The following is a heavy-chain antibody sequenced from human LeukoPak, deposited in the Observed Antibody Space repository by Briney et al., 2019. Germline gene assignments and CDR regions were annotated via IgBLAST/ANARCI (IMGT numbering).Heavy chain of an antibody. CDR1: GFTFSSHG. Sequence: GGSLRLSCAASGFTFSSHGMSWVRQAPGKGLEWVSAISGSGGSTYYADSVKGRFTISRDNSKNTLYLQMNSLRAEDTAVYYCARDGKSYYYDSSGLEYFQHWGQGTLVTVSS. V-gene: IGHV3-23*01. D-gene: IGHD3-22*01. CDR2: ISGSGGST. J-gene: IGHJ1*01. CDR3: ARDGKSYYYDSSGLEYFQH.